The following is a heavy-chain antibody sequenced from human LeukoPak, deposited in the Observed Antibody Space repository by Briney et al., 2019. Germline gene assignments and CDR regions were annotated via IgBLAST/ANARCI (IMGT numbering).Heavy chain of an antibody. Sequence: GGSLRLSCAASGFTFSSYAMSWVRQAPGKGLEWVSIIYSGGSTYYADSVKGRFTISRDNSKNTLYLQMNSLRAEDTAVYYCASWSGALSHAFDIWGQGTMVTVSS. V-gene: IGHV3-23*03. CDR2: IYSGGST. D-gene: IGHD3-10*01. CDR3: ASWSGALSHAFDI. CDR1: GFTFSSYA. J-gene: IGHJ3*02.